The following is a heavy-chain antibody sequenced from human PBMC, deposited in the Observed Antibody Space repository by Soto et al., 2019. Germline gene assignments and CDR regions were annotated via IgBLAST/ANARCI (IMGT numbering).Heavy chain of an antibody. CDR2: MNPNSGNT. D-gene: IGHD5-12*01. CDR1: GYTFTSYG. J-gene: IGHJ3*02. Sequence: ASVKVSCKASGYTFTSYGISWVRQAPGQGLEWMGWMNPNSGNTGYAQKFQGRVTMTRNTSISTAYMELSSLRSEDTAVYYCATPRGDGYNWDAFDIWGQGTMVTVSS. CDR3: ATPRGDGYNWDAFDI. V-gene: IGHV1-8*02.